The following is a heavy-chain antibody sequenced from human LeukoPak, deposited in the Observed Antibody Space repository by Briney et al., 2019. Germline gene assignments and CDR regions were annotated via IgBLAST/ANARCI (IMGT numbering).Heavy chain of an antibody. CDR3: ASPYGGNSPYYFDY. J-gene: IGHJ4*02. CDR1: GFTFSSYS. D-gene: IGHD4-23*01. CDR2: ISSSSSYI. V-gene: IGHV3-21*04. Sequence: GGSLRLSCAASGFTFSSYSMNWVRQAPGKGLEWVSSISSSSSYIYYADSVKGRFTISRDNAKNSLYLQMNSLRAEDTAVYYCASPYGGNSPYYFDYWGQGTLVTVSS.